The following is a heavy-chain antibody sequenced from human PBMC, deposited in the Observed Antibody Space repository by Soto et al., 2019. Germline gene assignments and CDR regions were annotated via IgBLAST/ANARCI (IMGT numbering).Heavy chain of an antibody. D-gene: IGHD2-2*01. V-gene: IGHV4-39*02. J-gene: IGHJ5*02. CDR2: IFYTGTT. CDR3: ARLVVVVPGAKS. Sequence: ETLSLNFSVPGGSISYNIYYWGWIRQRPGKGLECVGGIFYTGTTYYSPSLKDRVTISVDTSKNSFSLNLTSMTAADTAVYFCARLVVVVPGAKSWGQGILVTVSS. CDR1: GGSISYNIYY.